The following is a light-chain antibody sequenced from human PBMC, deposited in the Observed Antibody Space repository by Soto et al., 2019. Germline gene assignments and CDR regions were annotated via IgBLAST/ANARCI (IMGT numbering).Light chain of an antibody. V-gene: IGKV3D-15*01. CDR1: ENIYTN. Sequence: EIVMTQSPATLSVSPGERATLSCRASENIYTNLAWYQQKPGQAPRLLIYGASNRATGIPDRFSGSGSGTDFTLTISRLEPEDFAVYYCQQYNTSPRTFGQGTKVDIK. CDR2: GAS. J-gene: IGKJ1*01. CDR3: QQYNTSPRT.